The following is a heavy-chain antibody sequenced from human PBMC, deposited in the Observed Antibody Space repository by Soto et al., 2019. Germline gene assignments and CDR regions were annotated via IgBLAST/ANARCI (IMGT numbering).Heavy chain of an antibody. CDR1: VFTVDDYA. J-gene: IGHJ4*03. CDR3: VREYCPGGVGHLIFDC. D-gene: IGHD2-8*02. Sequence: QPGGSLRLSCAASVFTVDDYAMHWVRQAPGKGLEWVSGISWNSETIDYADSVKGRFTISRDNSKSTLYLQRGGLRAEDMAVYYRVREYCPGGVGHLIFDCWGQGTPVNVS. V-gene: IGHV3-9*03. CDR2: ISWNSETI.